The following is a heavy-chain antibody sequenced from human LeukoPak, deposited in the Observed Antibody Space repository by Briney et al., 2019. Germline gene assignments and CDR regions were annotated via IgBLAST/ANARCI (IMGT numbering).Heavy chain of an antibody. CDR1: GFTVSGNY. CDR3: ARDLTYYDSSGYFGY. Sequence: PGGSLRLSRAASGFTVSGNYMSWVRQAPGKGLEWVSVIYSGGSTYYADSVKGRFTISRDNSKNTLYLQMNSLRAEDTAVYYCARDLTYYDSSGYFGYWGQGTLVTVSS. D-gene: IGHD3-22*01. V-gene: IGHV3-53*01. CDR2: IYSGGST. J-gene: IGHJ4*02.